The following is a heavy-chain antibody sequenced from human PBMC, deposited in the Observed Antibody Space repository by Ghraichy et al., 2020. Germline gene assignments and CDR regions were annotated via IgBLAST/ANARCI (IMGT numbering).Heavy chain of an antibody. CDR3: AKGGGYCSGGSCPPGDY. V-gene: IGHV3-23*01. D-gene: IGHD2-15*01. J-gene: IGHJ4*02. CDR1: GFTFSSYA. CDR2: ISGSGGST. Sequence: GALRLSCAASGFTFSSYAMSWVRQAPGKGLEWVSAISGSGGSTYYADSVKGRFTISRDNSKNTLYLQMNSLRAEDTAVYYCAKGGGYCSGGSCPPGDYWGQGTLVTVSS.